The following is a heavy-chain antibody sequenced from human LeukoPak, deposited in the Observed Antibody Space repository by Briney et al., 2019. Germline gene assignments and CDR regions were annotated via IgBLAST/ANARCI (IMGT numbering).Heavy chain of an antibody. J-gene: IGHJ4*02. CDR1: GGSISSSSYY. CDR3: ASDIVVVPAAIRPDDY. V-gene: IGHV4-39*01. Sequence: PSETLSLTCTVSGGSISSSSYYWGWIRQPPGKGLEWIGSIYYSGSTYYNPPLKSRVTISVDTSKNQFSLKLSSVTAADTAVYYCASDIVVVPAAIRPDDYWGQGTLVTVSS. CDR2: IYYSGST. D-gene: IGHD2-2*02.